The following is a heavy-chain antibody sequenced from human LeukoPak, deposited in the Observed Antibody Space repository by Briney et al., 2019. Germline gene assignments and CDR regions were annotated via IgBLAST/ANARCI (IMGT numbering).Heavy chain of an antibody. CDR2: IYSGGST. Sequence: PGGSLRLSCAASGFTFSSYSMNWVRQAPGKGLEWVSVIYSGGSTYYADSVKGRFTISRDNSKNTLYLQMNSLRAEDTAVYYCARDDYGDYSDWGQGTLVTVSS. CDR1: GFTFSSYS. D-gene: IGHD4-17*01. J-gene: IGHJ4*02. V-gene: IGHV3-53*01. CDR3: ARDDYGDYSD.